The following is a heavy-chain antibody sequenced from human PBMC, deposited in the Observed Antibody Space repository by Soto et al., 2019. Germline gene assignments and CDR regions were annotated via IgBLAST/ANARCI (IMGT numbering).Heavy chain of an antibody. CDR1: GFTLSSYA. CDR2: ISSSGGST. J-gene: IGHJ4*02. V-gene: IGHV3-23*01. Sequence: GGSLRLSCGASGFTLSSYAMNWVRQAPGKGLECVSSISSSGGSTYYADSVKGRFTISRDNSKNTLYLQMSSLRAEDTAIYYCATEDYDFWTGYYETHAYWGQGALVTVYS. D-gene: IGHD3-3*01. CDR3: ATEDYDFWTGYYETHAY.